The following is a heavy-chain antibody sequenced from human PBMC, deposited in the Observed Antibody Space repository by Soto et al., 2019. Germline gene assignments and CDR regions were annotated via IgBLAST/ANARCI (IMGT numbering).Heavy chain of an antibody. D-gene: IGHD6-6*01. CDR2: INAGNGNT. J-gene: IGHJ4*02. Sequence: QVQLVQSGAEEKKPGASVKVSCKASGYTFTSYAMHWVRQAPGQRLEWMGWINAGNGNTKYSQKVQGRGTITRDTSASPAYTELRSLRSEDPAVYYGARAPSGSSSFVDYWGQGTLVTVS. V-gene: IGHV1-3*05. CDR1: GYTFTSYA. CDR3: ARAPSGSSSFVDY.